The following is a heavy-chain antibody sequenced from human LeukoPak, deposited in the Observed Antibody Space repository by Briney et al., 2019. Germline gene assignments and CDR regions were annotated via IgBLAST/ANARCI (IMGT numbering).Heavy chain of an antibody. J-gene: IGHJ4*02. D-gene: IGHD4-23*01. V-gene: IGHV4-59*01. Sequence: SETLSLTCTVSGGSISPYYWSWVRQSPGKGLEWIAYIFYSGSTNYNPSLKSRVTISLDTSKKQFSLRLSSVTAADTAVYYCARERVGGNYADYWGQGILVTVSS. CDR3: ARERVGGNYADY. CDR2: IFYSGST. CDR1: GGSISPYY.